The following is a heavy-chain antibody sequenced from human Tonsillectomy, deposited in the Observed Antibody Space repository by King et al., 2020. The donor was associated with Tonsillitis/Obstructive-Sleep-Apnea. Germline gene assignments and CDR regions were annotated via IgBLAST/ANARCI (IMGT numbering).Heavy chain of an antibody. V-gene: IGHV3-53*01. J-gene: IGHJ4*02. Sequence: QLVESGGGLIQPGGSLRLSCAASGFTINNNYMSWVRQAPGKGLEWVSVIYSDGTTYYADSVKGRFTISRDNSKNTLYLQMNSLRAEDTAVYYCAKDPGYSLWTDYEGYWGKGTLVTVSS. CDR2: IYSDGTT. D-gene: IGHD3/OR15-3a*01. CDR3: AKDPGYSLWTDYEGY. CDR1: GFTINNNY.